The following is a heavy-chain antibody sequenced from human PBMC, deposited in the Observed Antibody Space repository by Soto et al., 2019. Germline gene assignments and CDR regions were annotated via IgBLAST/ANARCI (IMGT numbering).Heavy chain of an antibody. D-gene: IGHD3-22*01. CDR2: IDPSDSYT. V-gene: IGHV5-10-1*01. CDR1: GYSFTSYW. J-gene: IGHJ4*02. Sequence: GESLKISCKGSGYSFTSYWISWVRQMPGKGLEWMGRIDPSDSYTNYSPSFQGHVTISADKSISTAYLHWSSLKASDTAMYYCATRSVDYYDSSGSSSYWGQGTLVTVSS. CDR3: ATRSVDYYDSSGSSSY.